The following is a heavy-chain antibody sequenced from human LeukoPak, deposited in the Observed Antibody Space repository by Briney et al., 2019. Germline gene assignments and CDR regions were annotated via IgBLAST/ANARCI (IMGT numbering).Heavy chain of an antibody. V-gene: IGHV3-30-3*01. J-gene: IGHJ4*02. Sequence: GGSLRLSCAASGFTFSSHAMHWVRQAPGKGLEWVAVISYDGSNKYYADSVKGRFTISRDNSKNTLYLQMNSLRAEDTAVYYCARDRGLRGWETGFDYWGQGTLVTVSS. D-gene: IGHD1-26*01. CDR2: ISYDGSNK. CDR1: GFTFSSHA. CDR3: ARDRGLRGWETGFDY.